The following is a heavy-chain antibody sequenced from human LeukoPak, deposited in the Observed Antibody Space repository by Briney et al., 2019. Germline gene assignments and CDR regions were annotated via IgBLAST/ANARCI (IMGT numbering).Heavy chain of an antibody. D-gene: IGHD3-10*01. CDR2: INHSGST. Sequence: SESPSLTCAVYGGSFSGYYWSWVRQPPGKGREWIGEINHSGSTNYNPSLKSRVTISVDTSKNQFSLKLSSVTAADTAVYSCAGVPPIWFGRNYYYYAMDVWGQGTTVTVSS. J-gene: IGHJ6*02. V-gene: IGHV4-34*01. CDR1: GGSFSGYY. CDR3: AGVPPIWFGRNYYYYAMDV.